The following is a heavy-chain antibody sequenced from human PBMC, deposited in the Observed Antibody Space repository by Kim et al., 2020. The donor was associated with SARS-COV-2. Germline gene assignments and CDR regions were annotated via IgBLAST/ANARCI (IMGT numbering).Heavy chain of an antibody. J-gene: IGHJ5*02. V-gene: IGHV3-43*02. D-gene: IGHD3-16*01. CDR2: ISGDGGST. CDR3: AHLGDWFDP. Sequence: GGSLRLSCAASGFTFDDYAMHWVRQAPGKGLGWVSLISGDGGSTYYADSVKGRFTISRDNSKNSLYLQMNSLRTEDTALYYCAHLGDWFDPWGQGTLVTVSS. CDR1: GFTFDDYA.